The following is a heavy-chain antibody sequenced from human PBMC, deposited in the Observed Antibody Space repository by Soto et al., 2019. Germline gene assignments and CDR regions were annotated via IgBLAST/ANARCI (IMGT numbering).Heavy chain of an antibody. V-gene: IGHV3-30*12. CDR2: ISYDGSNK. CDR1: GFTFRSSG. CDR3: ARVSGRYSSGQNSFDP. D-gene: IGHD6-19*01. J-gene: IGHJ5*02. Sequence: PGGLLRLSYAACGFTFRSSGMHWVRQTPGKRLEWVALISYDGSNKYYADSVKGRFGVSRDNSRNILYLQMNSLRAEDTALYYCARVSGRYSSGQNSFDPWGQGTLVTVSS.